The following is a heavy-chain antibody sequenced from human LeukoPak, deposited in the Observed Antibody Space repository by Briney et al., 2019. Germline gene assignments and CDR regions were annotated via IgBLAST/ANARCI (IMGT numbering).Heavy chain of an antibody. Sequence: SETLSLTCTVSGGSISSGDYYWSWIRQPPGKGLEWIGSIYHSGSTYYNPSLKSRVTISVDTSKNQFSLKLSPVTAADTAVYYCAGRPDASGSYSLDYWGQGTLVTVSS. J-gene: IGHJ4*02. CDR2: IYHSGST. CDR3: AGRPDASGSYSLDY. D-gene: IGHD3-10*01. CDR1: GGSISSGDYY. V-gene: IGHV4-30-4*01.